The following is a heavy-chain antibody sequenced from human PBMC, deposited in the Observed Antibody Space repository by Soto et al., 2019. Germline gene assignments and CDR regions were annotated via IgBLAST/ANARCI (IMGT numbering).Heavy chain of an antibody. V-gene: IGHV3-23*01. CDR3: AKDRRAGGNYGLWSEF. J-gene: IGHJ4*02. CDR1: GFTFSSYG. D-gene: IGHD1-7*01. CDR2: SSATGAGT. Sequence: EVQLLESGGGLVQPGGSLRLSCAASGFTFSSYGMTWVRQAPGKWLEWVSFSSATGAGTYYADSVKGRFTISRDNSKPTMYLQTSSPGADDTAVYYCAKDRRAGGNYGLWSEFWGQGALVIVSS.